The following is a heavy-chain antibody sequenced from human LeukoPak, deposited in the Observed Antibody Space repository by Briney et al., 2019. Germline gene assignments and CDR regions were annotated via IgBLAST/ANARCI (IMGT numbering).Heavy chain of an antibody. CDR1: GFTFSSYG. V-gene: IGHV3-30*18. J-gene: IGHJ3*02. CDR3: SKDMLRGDERNRVTSPSDI. CDR2: ISYDGSNK. D-gene: IGHD4-23*01. Sequence: PGGSLRLSCAASGFTFSSYGMHWVRQAPGKGLEWVAVISYDGSNKYYADSVKGRFTISRDNYKNTLYLQMNSMRAEGADVSYCSKDMLRGDERNRVTSPSDIWGQGTMVTVSS.